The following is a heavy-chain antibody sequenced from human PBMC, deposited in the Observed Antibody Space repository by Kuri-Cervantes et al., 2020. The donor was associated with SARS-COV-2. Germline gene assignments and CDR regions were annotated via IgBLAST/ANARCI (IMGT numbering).Heavy chain of an antibody. CDR2: IIPIFGTA. Sequence: SVKVSCKASGGTFSSYAISWVRQTPGQGLEWMGGIIPIFGTANYAQKFQGRVTITADESTSTAYMELSSLRSEDTAVYYCARAGVAGYSSGRNPYYYYGMDVWGQGTTVTVSS. CDR3: ARAGVAGYSSGRNPYYYYGMDV. V-gene: IGHV1-69*13. CDR1: GGTFSSYA. D-gene: IGHD6-19*01. J-gene: IGHJ6*02.